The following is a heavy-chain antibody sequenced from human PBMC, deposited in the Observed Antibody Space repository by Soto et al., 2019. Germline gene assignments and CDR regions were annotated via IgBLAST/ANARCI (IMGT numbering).Heavy chain of an antibody. D-gene: IGHD3-10*01. J-gene: IGHJ4*02. CDR2: IYYSWTT. V-gene: IGHV4-30-4*01. CDR1: GGSISSADFF. CDR3: AREPYLPMARNDF. Sequence: LSLTCTVSGGSISSADFFWTWLRQPPVKGLEWLGYIYYSWTTYYNPSLKGRLIISMDTSRNQFSLSLNSVTAADTAVYFCAREPYLPMARNDFWGQGAQVTVSS.